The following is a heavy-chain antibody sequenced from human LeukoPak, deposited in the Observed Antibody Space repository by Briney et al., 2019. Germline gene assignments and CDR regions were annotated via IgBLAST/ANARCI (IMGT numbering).Heavy chain of an antibody. CDR2: IKQDGSEK. V-gene: IGHV3-7*01. CDR3: ARIYYGDYYFDY. CDR1: GFTFSSYW. J-gene: IGHJ4*02. Sequence: GGSPRLSCAASGFTFSSYWMSWVRQAPGKGLEWVANIKQDGSEKYYVDSVKGRFTISRDSAKNSLYLQMNSLRAEDTAVYYCARIYYGDYYFDYWGQGTLVTVSS. D-gene: IGHD4-17*01.